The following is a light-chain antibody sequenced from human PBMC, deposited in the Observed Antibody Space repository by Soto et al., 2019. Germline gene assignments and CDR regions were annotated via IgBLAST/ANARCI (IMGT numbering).Light chain of an antibody. Sequence: EIVLTQSPGTLSLSPGERATLSCRASQSVGNNNLAWYQQKPGQAPRFLIYDASSRATGIPDRFSGSGSGTDVTLTIIRLEPEDFEVYYCQQYGSTPLTFGGGTKVKIK. J-gene: IGKJ4*01. CDR2: DAS. V-gene: IGKV3-20*01. CDR1: QSVGNNN. CDR3: QQYGSTPLT.